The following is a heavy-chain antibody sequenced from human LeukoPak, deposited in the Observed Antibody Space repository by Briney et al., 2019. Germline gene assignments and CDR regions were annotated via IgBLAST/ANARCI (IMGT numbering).Heavy chain of an antibody. CDR2: IIPIFGTA. D-gene: IGHD1-1*01. CDR1: GYTFTSYG. Sequence: GASVKVSCKASGYTFTSYGISWVRQAPGQGLEWMGGIIPIFGTANYAQKFQGRVTITADKSTSTAYMELSSLRSEDTAVYYCARDLWGTTGTTPGYYYYYMDVWGKGTTVTVSS. CDR3: ARDLWGTTGTTPGYYYYYMDV. J-gene: IGHJ6*03. V-gene: IGHV1-69*06.